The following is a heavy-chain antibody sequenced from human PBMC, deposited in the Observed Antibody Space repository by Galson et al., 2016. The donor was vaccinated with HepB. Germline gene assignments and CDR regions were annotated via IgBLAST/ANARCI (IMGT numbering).Heavy chain of an antibody. V-gene: IGHV1-3*01. J-gene: IGHJ6*02. CDR2: INAGNGNT. D-gene: IGHD2-2*02. CDR1: GYTFTSYA. Sequence: SVKVSCKASGYTFTSYAMHWVRQAPGQRLEWMGWINAGNGNTKNSQKLQGRVTITMDRSARTAYMGLSSLRSEDTAVYYCARDRKIYQLLYPGYYYGMDVWGQGTTVTVSS. CDR3: ARDRKIYQLLYPGYYYGMDV.